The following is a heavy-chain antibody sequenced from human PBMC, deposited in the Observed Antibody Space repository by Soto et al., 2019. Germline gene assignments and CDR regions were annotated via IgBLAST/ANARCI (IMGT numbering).Heavy chain of an antibody. CDR1: GYTFTSFG. V-gene: IGHV1-18*01. CDR2: ISTYNDNT. Sequence: QVQLVQSGAEVQKPGASVKVSCKTSGYTFTSFGISWVRQAPGQGLEWMAWISTYNDNTKFAKRLQGRVTLSTDTSTSTFYMELRILRSDDTAVYYCARDRIVAVPAGHDVFDFWGQGTMVTVSS. D-gene: IGHD2-2*01. J-gene: IGHJ3*01. CDR3: ARDRIVAVPAGHDVFDF.